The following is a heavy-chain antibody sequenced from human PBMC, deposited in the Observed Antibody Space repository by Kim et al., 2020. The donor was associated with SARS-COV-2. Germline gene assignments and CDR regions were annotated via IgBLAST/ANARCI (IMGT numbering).Heavy chain of an antibody. J-gene: IGHJ4*02. Sequence: GRFTISRDNSHNTLYLQMNSLRAEDTAVYYCAKLPTAYYDSSGYYYYFDYWGQGTLVTVSS. D-gene: IGHD3-22*01. V-gene: IGHV3-23*01. CDR3: AKLPTAYYDSSGYYYYFDY.